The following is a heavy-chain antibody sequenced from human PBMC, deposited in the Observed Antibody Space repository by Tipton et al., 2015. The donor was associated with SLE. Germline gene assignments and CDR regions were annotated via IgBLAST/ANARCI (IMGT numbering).Heavy chain of an antibody. V-gene: IGHV3-7*01. CDR2: IKQDGSEK. Sequence: SLRLSCAASGFTFSSYWMSWVRQAPGKGVEWVANIKQDGSEKNYVDSVKGRFTISRDNAKNSLYLQMNSLRAEDTAVYYCARDGHDYGDYFDYWGEGTLVTVSS. J-gene: IGHJ4*02. CDR1: GFTFSSYW. D-gene: IGHD4-17*01. CDR3: ARDGHDYGDYFDY.